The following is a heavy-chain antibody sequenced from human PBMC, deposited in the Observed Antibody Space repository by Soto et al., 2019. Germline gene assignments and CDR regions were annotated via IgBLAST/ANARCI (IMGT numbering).Heavy chain of an antibody. V-gene: IGHV1-18*01. D-gene: IGHD3-10*01. Sequence: ASVKVSCKASGYTFNNYGITWVRQAPGQGLEWLGWISVYNGNKNYAKKVQGRVSMTADTSTSTAHMELRSLQSDDTAVYFCARVAITLIRGLKVDFYSMDVWGQGTTVTVSS. CDR3: ARVAITLIRGLKVDFYSMDV. J-gene: IGHJ6*02. CDR1: GYTFNNYG. CDR2: ISVYNGNK.